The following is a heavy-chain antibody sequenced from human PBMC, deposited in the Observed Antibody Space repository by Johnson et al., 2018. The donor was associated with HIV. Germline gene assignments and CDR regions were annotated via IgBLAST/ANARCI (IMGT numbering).Heavy chain of an antibody. CDR1: GFTFDDYG. J-gene: IGHJ3*02. V-gene: IGHV3-20*04. CDR2: IHWNGGRT. Sequence: VQLVESGGGVVRPGGSLRLSCAAAGFTFDDYGMSWVRQAPGKGLEWVSGIHWNGGRTVYVDSMKGRFTISRDNAKNSLYLQRNSLRDEDTAVYYCARGRTGTKYDAFDIWGQGTMVTVSS. CDR3: ARGRTGTKYDAFDI. D-gene: IGHD1-7*01.